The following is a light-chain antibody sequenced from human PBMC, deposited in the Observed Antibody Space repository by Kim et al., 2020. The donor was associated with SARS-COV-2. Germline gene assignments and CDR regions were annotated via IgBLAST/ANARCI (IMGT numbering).Light chain of an antibody. CDR1: HSVSGNY. Sequence: PGERATLSCRASHSVSGNYLAWYHQKPGQAPRLLIYGASTRATGIPDRFSGSGSGTDFTLTIRSLEPEDFAMYYCQQYSSSPFTFGPGTKVD. V-gene: IGKV3-20*01. J-gene: IGKJ3*01. CDR2: GAS. CDR3: QQYSSSPFT.